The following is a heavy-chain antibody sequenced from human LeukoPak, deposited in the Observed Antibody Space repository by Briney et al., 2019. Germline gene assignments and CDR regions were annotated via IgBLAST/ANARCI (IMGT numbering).Heavy chain of an antibody. CDR3: ARGAHGDYDY. Sequence: GGSLRLSCAASGFTFSSYAVSWVRQAPGKGLEWVSAISARGDSTYYADSVEGRFTISRDNSKNTLYLQMNSLRGEDTALYYCARGAHGDYDYWGQGTLVTVSS. D-gene: IGHD4-17*01. CDR2: ISARGDST. CDR1: GFTFSSYA. V-gene: IGHV3-23*01. J-gene: IGHJ4*02.